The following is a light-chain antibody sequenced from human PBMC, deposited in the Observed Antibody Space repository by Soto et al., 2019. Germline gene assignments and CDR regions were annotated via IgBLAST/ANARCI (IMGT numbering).Light chain of an antibody. Sequence: IQLTQSPSSLSASVGDRVTITCRTSQGISGYLNWYRQKPGQAPKLLIYATSKLHSGVPSRFSGSGSVTEFTLTINSLQPEDLATYYCQQSHSTEYSFGQGTRLEIK. CDR1: QGISGY. J-gene: IGKJ2*01. V-gene: IGKV1-39*01. CDR3: QQSHSTEYS. CDR2: ATS.